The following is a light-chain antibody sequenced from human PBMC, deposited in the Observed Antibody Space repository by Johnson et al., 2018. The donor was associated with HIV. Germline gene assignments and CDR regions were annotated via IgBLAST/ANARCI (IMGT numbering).Light chain of an antibody. Sequence: VLTQPPSVSVSPGQTASITCSGDKLGDKYACWYQQKPGQSHVLVIYQDSKRPSGIPERFSGSNSGNTATLTISGTQAMDEADYYCGAWDSSLRTAFFGTGTKVTVL. V-gene: IGLV3-1*01. CDR2: QDS. J-gene: IGLJ1*01. CDR1: KLGDKY. CDR3: GAWDSSLRTAF.